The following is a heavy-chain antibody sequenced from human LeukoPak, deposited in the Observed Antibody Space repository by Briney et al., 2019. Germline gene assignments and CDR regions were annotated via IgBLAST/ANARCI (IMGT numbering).Heavy chain of an antibody. CDR2: IYSGGNT. V-gene: IGHV3-66*01. J-gene: IGHJ6*02. CDR3: ARDLGSGSNYRYYYGMDV. Sequence: GGSLRLSCAASGFTVSTNYMSWVRQAPGKGLEWVSVIYSGGNTYYADSVKGRFTISRDNAKNSLYLQMNSLRDEDTAVYYCARDLGSGSNYRYYYGMDVWGQGTTVTVSS. CDR1: GFTVSTNY. D-gene: IGHD1-26*01.